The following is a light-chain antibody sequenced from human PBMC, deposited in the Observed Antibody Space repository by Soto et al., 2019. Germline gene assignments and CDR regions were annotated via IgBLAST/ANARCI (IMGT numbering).Light chain of an antibody. J-gene: IGKJ1*01. Sequence: DIQMTQSPSTLSASVGDRVTITCRASQSISSWLAWYQQKPGTAPKLLIYKASTLQSRVPSRFSGSGSGTEFTLTISSLQPDDSATYYCQQYRDNWTFGQGTKVEIK. CDR1: QSISSW. V-gene: IGKV1-5*03. CDR2: KAS. CDR3: QQYRDNWT.